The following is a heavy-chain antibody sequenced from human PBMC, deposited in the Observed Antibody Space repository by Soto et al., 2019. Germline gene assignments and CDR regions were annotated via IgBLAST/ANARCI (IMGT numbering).Heavy chain of an antibody. CDR2: ISSSSSYI. J-gene: IGHJ3*02. Sequence: GGSLRLSCAASGFTFSSYSMNWVRRAPGKGLEWVSSISSSSSYIYYADSVKGRFTISRDNAKNSLYLQMNSLRAEDTTVYYCARASYGTDAFDIWGQGTMVTVSS. CDR3: ARASYGTDAFDI. CDR1: GFTFSSYS. V-gene: IGHV3-21*01. D-gene: IGHD5-18*01.